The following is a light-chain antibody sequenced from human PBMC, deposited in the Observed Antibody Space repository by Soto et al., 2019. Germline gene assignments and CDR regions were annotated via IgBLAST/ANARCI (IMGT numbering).Light chain of an antibody. J-gene: IGLJ1*01. CDR2: EVS. CDR1: NSDVGSYNF. Sequence: QCVLTQPASVSGSAGQSMTISCTRTNSDVGSYNFVSWYQQHPGKAPKVMIFEVSKRRSGVSDRFSGSKSGNTASLTISGLQAEDEADYYCCSDAGSSTYVFGTGTKVTVL. CDR3: CSDAGSSTYV. V-gene: IGLV2-23*02.